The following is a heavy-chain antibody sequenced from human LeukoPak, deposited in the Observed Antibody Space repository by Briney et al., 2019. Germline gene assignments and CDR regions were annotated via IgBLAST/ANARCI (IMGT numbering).Heavy chain of an antibody. CDR2: INPNSGGT. CDR3: ARDSGERGSRSYLIAY. D-gene: IGHD3-10*01. Sequence: GASVKVSCKASGYTFTGYYMHWVRQAPGQGLEWMGWINPNSGGTNYAQKFQGRVTMPRDTSISTAYMELSRLRSDDTAVYYCARDSGERGSRSYLIAYWGQGTLVTVSS. J-gene: IGHJ4*02. V-gene: IGHV1-2*02. CDR1: GYTFTGYY.